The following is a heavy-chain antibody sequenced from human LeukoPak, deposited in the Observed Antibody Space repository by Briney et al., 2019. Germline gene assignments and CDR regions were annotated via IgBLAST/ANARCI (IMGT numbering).Heavy chain of an antibody. V-gene: IGHV5-51*01. CDR1: GYRFPKYW. J-gene: IGHJ3*02. D-gene: IGHD3-10*01. CDR3: AWFGGGAFDI. CDR2: IYPGDSHT. Sequence: GESLKISCGGSGYRFPKYWIGWVRQPPGKGLEWMGIIYPGDSHTRYSPPFQGQVTISVDESISTVYLQWSSLKASDTAMYYCAWFGGGAFDIWGQGTMVTVSS.